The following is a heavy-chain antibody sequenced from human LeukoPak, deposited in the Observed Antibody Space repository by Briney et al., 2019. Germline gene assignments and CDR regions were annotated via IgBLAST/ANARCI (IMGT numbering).Heavy chain of an antibody. CDR1: GRSISSHY. J-gene: IGHJ5*02. CDR3: AREWMTTVTNWFDP. V-gene: IGHV4-59*11. D-gene: IGHD4-11*01. CDR2: IYYSGST. Sequence: SETLSLTCTVSGRSISSHYWRWIRQPPEKGLEWLGYIYYSGSTNYKPSLKSRVTISVATSKNQFSLKLSSVTAADTAVYYCAREWMTTVTNWFDPWGEGTLVTVSS.